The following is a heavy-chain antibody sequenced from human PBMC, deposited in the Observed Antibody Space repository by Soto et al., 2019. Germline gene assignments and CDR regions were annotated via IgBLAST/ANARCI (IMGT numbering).Heavy chain of an antibody. CDR3: ASPGRVAARPTWFDP. J-gene: IGHJ5*02. V-gene: IGHV1-18*01. CDR1: GYTFTSYG. CDR2: ISAYNGNT. Sequence: QVQLVQSGAEVKKPGASVKVSCKASGYTFTSYGISWVRQAPGQGLEWMGWISAYNGNTNYAQKLQGRVTMTTDTXXXXXYMELRSLRSDDTAVYYCASPGRVAARPTWFDPWGQGTLVTVSS. D-gene: IGHD6-6*01.